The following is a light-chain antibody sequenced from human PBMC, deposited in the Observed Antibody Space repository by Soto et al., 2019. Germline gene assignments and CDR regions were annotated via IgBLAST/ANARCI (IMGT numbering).Light chain of an antibody. V-gene: IGKV1-5*03. CDR3: QQYNSYPLT. CDR2: KAS. Sequence: MYQSPSTLSAKEGDRVTITCRASQSINDWLAWYQQKPGKAPNLLIYKASTLQSGVPSRFSGSGSGTEFTLTITRLQPDDFATYYCQQYNSYPLTFGGGTNVDVK. CDR1: QSINDW. J-gene: IGKJ4*01.